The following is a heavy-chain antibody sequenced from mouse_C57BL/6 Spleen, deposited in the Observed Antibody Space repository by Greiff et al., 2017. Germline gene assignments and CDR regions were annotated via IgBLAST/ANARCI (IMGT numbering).Heavy chain of an antibody. CDR3: ARGEDWDYAMDY. D-gene: IGHD4-1*01. V-gene: IGHV3-6*01. Sequence: DVKLQESGPGLVKPSQSLSLTCSVTGYSITSGYYWNWIRQFPGNKLEWMGYISYDGSNNYNPSLKNRISITRDTSKNQFFLKLNSVTTEDTATYYCARGEDWDYAMDYWGQGTSVTVSS. CDR1: GYSITSGYY. J-gene: IGHJ4*01. CDR2: ISYDGSN.